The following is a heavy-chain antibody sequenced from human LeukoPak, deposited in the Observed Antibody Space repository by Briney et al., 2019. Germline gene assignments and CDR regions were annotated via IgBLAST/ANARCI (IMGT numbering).Heavy chain of an antibody. CDR3: ARGLDSSSWTGWWFDP. CDR2: IIPIFGTA. Sequence: GASVKVSCKASGGTFSSYAISWVRQAPGQGLEWMGGIIPIFGTANYAQKFQGRVTITADESTSTAYMELSSLRSEDTAVYYCARGLDSSSWTGWWFDPWGQGTLVTVSS. CDR1: GGTFSSYA. V-gene: IGHV1-69*13. D-gene: IGHD6-13*01. J-gene: IGHJ5*02.